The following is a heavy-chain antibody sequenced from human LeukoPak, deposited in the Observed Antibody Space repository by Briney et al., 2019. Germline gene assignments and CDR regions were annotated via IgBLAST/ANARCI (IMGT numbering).Heavy chain of an antibody. CDR3: ASETKRGYSYGSPTDGFDI. D-gene: IGHD5-18*01. V-gene: IGHV4-34*01. Sequence: SETLSLTCAVYGGSFSGYYWSWIRQPPGKGLEWIGEINHSGSTNYNPSLKSRVTISVDTSKNQFSLKLSSVTAADTAVYYCASETKRGYSYGSPTDGFDIWGQGTKVTVSS. CDR1: GGSFSGYY. J-gene: IGHJ3*02. CDR2: INHSGST.